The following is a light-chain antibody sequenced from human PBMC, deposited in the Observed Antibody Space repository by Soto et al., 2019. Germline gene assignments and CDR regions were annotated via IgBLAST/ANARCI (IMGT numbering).Light chain of an antibody. V-gene: IGKV3-15*01. CDR2: GVS. J-gene: IGKJ5*01. CDR3: QQYTNWPIT. CDR1: QTGYNN. Sequence: EVVMTQSPAPLSVSPGERATLSCRASQTGYNNYLAWYQQKPGQAPRLLIYGVSARATGVPARFSGSGSGTDFTLTISSLQSEDFAVYYCQQYTNWPITFGQGTRLEI.